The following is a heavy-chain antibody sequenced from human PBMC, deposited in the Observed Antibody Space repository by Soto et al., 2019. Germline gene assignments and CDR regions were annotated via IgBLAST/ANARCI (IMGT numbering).Heavy chain of an antibody. V-gene: IGHV4-4*07. J-gene: IGHJ6*02. CDR3: SRVGCSNSKCYTRGMDV. CDR2: IYSDGTT. CDR1: GGSISGYY. Sequence: QMHLQESGPGLVKPSETLSLTCTVSGGSISGYYWSWVRQPAGKGLEWVGRIYSDGTTNYSPSLKSRVTMSTDTSKDQFSLHLNSVTAADTAVYYCSRVGCSNSKCYTRGMDVWGQGTTVTVSS. D-gene: IGHD2-2*01.